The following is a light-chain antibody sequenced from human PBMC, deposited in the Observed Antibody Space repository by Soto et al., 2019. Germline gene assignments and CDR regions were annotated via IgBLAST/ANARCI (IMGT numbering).Light chain of an antibody. CDR1: QSVLYSTNTKNY. Sequence: DIVMTQSPHSRALSLGERSSINXKSSQSVLYSTNTKNYLGWYQQKPGKAPKLLSYAVSSLQRGGPSRFSGSGSVTDFIRTISSLQPEDFATYYGLQDYSFPLTFGGGTKVDIK. CDR2: AVS. CDR3: LQDYSFPLT. J-gene: IGKJ4*01. V-gene: IGKV4-1*01.